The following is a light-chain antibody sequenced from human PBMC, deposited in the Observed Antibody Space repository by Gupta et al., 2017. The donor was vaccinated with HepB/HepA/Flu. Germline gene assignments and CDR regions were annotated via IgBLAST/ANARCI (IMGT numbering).Light chain of an antibody. CDR2: GAT. CDR1: QEISSS. CDR3: QQKHSFPFP. Sequence: DIHMTQSPSSVSASVGDRVTITCRASQEISSSLAWYQQKPGQAPKLLIYGATTVQNGVPSTFSGSGSGTDFTLTISSRQPEDFATYCCQQKHSFPFPFGQGTKLDI. V-gene: IGKV1D-12*01. J-gene: IGKJ2*01.